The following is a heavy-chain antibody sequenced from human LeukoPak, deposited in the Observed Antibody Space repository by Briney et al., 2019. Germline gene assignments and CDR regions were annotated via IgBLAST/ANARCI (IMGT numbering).Heavy chain of an antibody. Sequence: GGSLRLSCAASGFTFSSYSMNWVRQAPGKGLEWVSSISSSSYIYYADSVKGRFTISRDNAKNSLYLQMNSLRAEDTAVYYCARSSSSMGDAFDIWGQGTMVTVSS. CDR2: ISSSSYI. D-gene: IGHD6-6*01. J-gene: IGHJ3*02. V-gene: IGHV3-21*01. CDR3: ARSSSSMGDAFDI. CDR1: GFTFSSYS.